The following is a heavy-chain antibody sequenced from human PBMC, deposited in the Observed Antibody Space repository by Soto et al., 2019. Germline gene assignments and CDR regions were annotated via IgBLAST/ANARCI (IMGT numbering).Heavy chain of an antibody. V-gene: IGHV2-5*02. D-gene: IGHD3-9*01. CDR2: IYWDDDK. CDR3: AHSLFDWLFGMGWFDP. J-gene: IGHJ5*02. Sequence: QITLKESGPTLVKPTQTLTLTCTFSGFSLSTSGVGVGWIRQPPGKALEWLALIYWDDDKRYSPSLKSRLTITTDTPKNQLVLTMTDMDPVDTATYYCAHSLFDWLFGMGWFDPWGQGTLVTVSS. CDR1: GFSLSTSGVG.